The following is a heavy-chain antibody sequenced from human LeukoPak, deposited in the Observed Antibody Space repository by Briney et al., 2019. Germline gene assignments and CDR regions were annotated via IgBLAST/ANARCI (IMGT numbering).Heavy chain of an antibody. CDR3: ASGYDSGFDY. D-gene: IGHD5-12*01. CDR1: GFTFSTYP. CDR2: INNNGDRT. J-gene: IGHJ4*02. Sequence: PGESLRLSCAASGFTFSTYPMYWVRQAPGRGPEYVSGINNNGDRTYYAKSVKGRFTISRDNSKNTLYLQVGSLRAEDTAVYYCASGYDSGFDYWGQGTLVTVSS. V-gene: IGHV3-64*01.